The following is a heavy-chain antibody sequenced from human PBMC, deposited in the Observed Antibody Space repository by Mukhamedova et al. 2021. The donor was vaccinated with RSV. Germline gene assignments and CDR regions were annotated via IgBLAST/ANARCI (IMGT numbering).Heavy chain of an antibody. Sequence: GEGLEWIGHIFAGGRTTYNPSLKSRVTMSLDTSNNRFSLNLNSVTAADPAVYFCARHATVTTFGYWGRGTLVTVSS. CDR2: IFAGGRT. V-gene: IGHV4-4*07. D-gene: IGHD4-17*01. J-gene: IGHJ4*02. CDR3: ARHATVTTFGY.